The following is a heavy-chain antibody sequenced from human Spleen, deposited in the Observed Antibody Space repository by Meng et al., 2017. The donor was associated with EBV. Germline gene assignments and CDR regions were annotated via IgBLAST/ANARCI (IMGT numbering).Heavy chain of an antibody. J-gene: IGHJ4*02. CDR2: NYDCGTT. CDR1: GASVSGGTYH. D-gene: IGHD3-22*01. Sequence: QVQLQESFPELVKHSESLARTWTVSGASVSGGTYHWCWIRQPPGKELEWIGYNYDCGTTIYNPSLKSRVTILVDASKNQFSLKLASVTAADTAVYFCARLTSYYYDSNGFDFWGQGARVNVSS. V-gene: IGHV4-61*01. CDR3: ARLTSYYYDSNGFDF.